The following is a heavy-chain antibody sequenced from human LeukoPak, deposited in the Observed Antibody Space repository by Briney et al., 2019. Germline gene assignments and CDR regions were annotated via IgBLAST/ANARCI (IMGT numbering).Heavy chain of an antibody. D-gene: IGHD4/OR15-4a*01. CDR3: ARPNQYGGFDY. CDR2: INSDGSST. J-gene: IGHJ4*02. CDR1: GFTFSGSW. Sequence: GGSLRLPCAASGFTFSGSWMHWVRQAPGKGLVWVSHINSDGSSTTYADSVKGRFTISRDNAKNTLYLQMNSLRAEDTAVYSCARPNQYGGFDYWGQGTLVTVSS. V-gene: IGHV3-74*01.